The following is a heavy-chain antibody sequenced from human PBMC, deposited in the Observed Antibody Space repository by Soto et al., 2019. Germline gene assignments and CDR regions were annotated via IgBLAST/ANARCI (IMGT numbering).Heavy chain of an antibody. CDR3: TRAPSAYSRGYGMDV. V-gene: IGHV4-59*01. CDR2: VYYRGTT. D-gene: IGHD5-18*01. J-gene: IGHJ6*02. CDR1: GGSISNYY. Sequence: SETLSLTSTVSGGSISNYYWSWIRQPPGKGLEWIGYVYYRGTTNYNPSLKSRVTISVDTSKNQFSLKMNSVTAADTAVYFCTRAPSAYSRGYGMDVWGQGTTVTVPS.